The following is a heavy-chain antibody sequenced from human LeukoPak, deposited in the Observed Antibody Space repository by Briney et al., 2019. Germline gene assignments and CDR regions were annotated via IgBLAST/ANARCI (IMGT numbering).Heavy chain of an antibody. CDR3: ARADPGLLAVAGTRYYFDY. D-gene: IGHD6-19*01. CDR2: IYYSGST. J-gene: IGHJ4*02. V-gene: IGHV4-39*07. Sequence: SETLSLTCTVSGGSISSSSYYWGWIRQPPGKGLEWIGSIYYSGSTYYNPSLKSRVTISVDTSKNQFSLKLSSVTAADTAVYYCARADPGLLAVAGTRYYFDYWGQGTLVTVSS. CDR1: GGSISSSSYY.